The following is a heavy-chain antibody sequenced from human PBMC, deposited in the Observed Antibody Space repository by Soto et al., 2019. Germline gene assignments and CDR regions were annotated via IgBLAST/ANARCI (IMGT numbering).Heavy chain of an antibody. CDR3: ARVVRDYGDYVLYWYFDL. Sequence: GGSLRLSCAASGFTVSSNYMSWVRQAPGKGLEWVSVIYSGGSTYYADSVKGRFTISRDNSKNTLYLQMNSLRAEDTAVYYCARVVRDYGDYVLYWYFDLWGRGTLVTVSS. V-gene: IGHV3-66*01. CDR2: IYSGGST. J-gene: IGHJ2*01. D-gene: IGHD4-17*01. CDR1: GFTVSSNY.